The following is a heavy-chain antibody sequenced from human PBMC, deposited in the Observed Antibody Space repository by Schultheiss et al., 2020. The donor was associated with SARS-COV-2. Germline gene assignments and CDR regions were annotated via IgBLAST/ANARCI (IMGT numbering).Heavy chain of an antibody. CDR2: IYYSGST. CDR1: GGSISSYY. J-gene: IGHJ5*02. CDR3: ARVEWELHWFDP. V-gene: IGHV4-59*01. D-gene: IGHD1-26*01. Sequence: GSLRLSCTVSGGSISSYYWSWIRQPPGKGLEWIGYIYYSGSTNYNPSLKSRVTISVDTSKNQFSLKLSSVTAADTAVYYCARVEWELHWFDPWGQGTLVTVSS.